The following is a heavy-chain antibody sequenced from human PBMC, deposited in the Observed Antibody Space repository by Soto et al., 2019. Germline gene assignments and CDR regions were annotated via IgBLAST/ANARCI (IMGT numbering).Heavy chain of an antibody. D-gene: IGHD2-15*01. V-gene: IGHV3-74*01. CDR3: VRTSLVVAAATREDY. CDR2: INSNGSST. CDR1: GFTFGGYG. J-gene: IGHJ4*02. Sequence: EVQLVESGGGLVQPGGPWRSSLPASGFTFGGYGMNWVRQAPGKGLVWVSRINSNGSSTGYADSVKGRFTISRDNAKNTLYLQMNSLRAEDTAVYYCVRTSLVVAAATREDYWGQGTLVTVSS.